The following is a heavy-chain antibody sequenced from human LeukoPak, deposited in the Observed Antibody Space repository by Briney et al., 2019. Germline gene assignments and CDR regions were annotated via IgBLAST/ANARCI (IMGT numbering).Heavy chain of an antibody. CDR1: GFTFDDYA. J-gene: IGHJ4*02. Sequence: AGGSLRLSCAASGFTFDDYAMHWVRQAPGKGLEWVSLISGDGGSTYYADSVKGRFTISRDNSKNSLYLQMNSLRTEDTALYYCAKDGRDSSSWYDSHFDYWGQGTLVTVSS. CDR3: AKDGRDSSSWYDSHFDY. V-gene: IGHV3-43*02. CDR2: ISGDGGST. D-gene: IGHD6-13*01.